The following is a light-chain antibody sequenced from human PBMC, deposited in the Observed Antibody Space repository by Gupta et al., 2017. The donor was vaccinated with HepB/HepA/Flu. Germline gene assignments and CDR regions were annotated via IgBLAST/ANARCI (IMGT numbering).Light chain of an antibody. CDR1: SSNIGAGYD. CDR2: GNN. J-gene: IGLJ3*02. Sequence: HSVLTQPPSVSGAPGQRVTLPCTGSSSNIGAGYDVHWYQQLPGTAPKLLIYGNNNRPSGVPDRFSGSKSGTSASLAITGLQAEDEADYYCQSYDSSLSGSVFGGGTKLTVL. V-gene: IGLV1-40*01. CDR3: QSYDSSLSGSV.